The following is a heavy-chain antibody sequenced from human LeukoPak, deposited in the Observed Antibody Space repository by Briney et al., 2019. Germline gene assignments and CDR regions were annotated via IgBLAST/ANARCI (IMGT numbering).Heavy chain of an antibody. Sequence: GGSLRLSCAASGFTFDDYAMHWVRQAPGKGLEWVSGISWNSGSIGYADSVKGRFTISRDNAKNSLFLQMNSLRAEDTAVYYCAKADDSSGYYDYWGQGTLVTVSS. D-gene: IGHD3-22*01. V-gene: IGHV3-9*01. J-gene: IGHJ4*02. CDR3: AKADDSSGYYDY. CDR2: ISWNSGSI. CDR1: GFTFDDYA.